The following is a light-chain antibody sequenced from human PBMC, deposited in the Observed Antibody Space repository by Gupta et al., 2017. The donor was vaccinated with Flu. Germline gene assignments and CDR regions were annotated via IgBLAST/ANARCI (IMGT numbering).Light chain of an antibody. CDR1: SSDVGGYNY. Sequence: SALTQPASVSGSPGKSITISCTGTSSDVGGYNYVSWYQQHPGKAPKLMIYEVSNRPSGVSNRFSGSKSGNTASLTIAGLQAEDEADYYCSSYTSSSTSLVFGGGTKLTVL. CDR2: EVS. J-gene: IGLJ3*02. CDR3: SSYTSSSTSLV. V-gene: IGLV2-14*01.